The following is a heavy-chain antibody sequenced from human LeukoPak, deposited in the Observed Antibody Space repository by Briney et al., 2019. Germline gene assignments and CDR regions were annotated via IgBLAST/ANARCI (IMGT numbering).Heavy chain of an antibody. V-gene: IGHV4-39*07. D-gene: IGHD6-25*01. CDR3: ARGGIYYYYGMDV. J-gene: IGHJ6*02. CDR2: IYYSGST. Sequence: SETLSLTCTVSGGSISSSSYYWGWIRQPLGKGLERIGSIYYSGSTYYNPSLKSRVTISVDTSKNQFSLKLSSVTAADTAVYYCARGGIYYYYGMDVWGQGTTVTVSS. CDR1: GGSISSSSYY.